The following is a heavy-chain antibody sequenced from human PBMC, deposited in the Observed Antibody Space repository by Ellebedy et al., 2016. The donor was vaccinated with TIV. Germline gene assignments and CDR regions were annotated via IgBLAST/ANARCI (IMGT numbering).Heavy chain of an antibody. Sequence: GESLKISCAASGFTVTNNYMSWVRQAPGKGLEWVSSLYSGSRTYYADPVKVRFTCSRDSAKNTLYLQMNNLRAEDTAVYFCARDHSSRVATPEYYGFDIWGQGTVVTVSS. J-gene: IGHJ3*02. CDR2: LYSGSRT. D-gene: IGHD2/OR15-2a*01. V-gene: IGHV3-53*01. CDR3: ARDHSSRVATPEYYGFDI. CDR1: GFTVTNNY.